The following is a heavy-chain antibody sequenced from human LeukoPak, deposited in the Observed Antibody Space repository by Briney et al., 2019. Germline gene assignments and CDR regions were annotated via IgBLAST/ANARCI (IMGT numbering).Heavy chain of an antibody. CDR1: GFTFSGYW. J-gene: IGHJ4*02. Sequence: GGSLRLSCAASGFTFSGYWMSWVRQAPGKGLEWVATIKQDASEKTSVDSVAGRFTSSRDNAKSSLFLQMDSLRAEDTAVYSCARFGMDAAIDYWGQGTLVTVSS. V-gene: IGHV3-7*01. CDR3: ARFGMDAAIDY. CDR2: IKQDASEK. D-gene: IGHD3-3*01.